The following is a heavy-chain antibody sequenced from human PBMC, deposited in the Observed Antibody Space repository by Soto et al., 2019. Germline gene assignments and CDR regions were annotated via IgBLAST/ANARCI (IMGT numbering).Heavy chain of an antibody. Sequence: SQTLSLTCVISGDSVSSNSAAWNWIRKYPSRGLEWLGRTYCKSKRNNNYAVSVKSRITINPDTSKNQFSLQLNSVTPEDTAVYCCARGDQGFDYWCQVTLVIVS. CDR1: GDSVSSNSAA. V-gene: IGHV6-1*01. CDR2: TYCKSKRNN. CDR3: ARGDQGFDY. D-gene: IGHD3-16*01. J-gene: IGHJ4*02.